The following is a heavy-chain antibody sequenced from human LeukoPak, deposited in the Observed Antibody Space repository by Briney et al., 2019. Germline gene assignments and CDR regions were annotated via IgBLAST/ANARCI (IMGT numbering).Heavy chain of an antibody. CDR2: IYTSGST. Sequence: SETLSLTCTVSGGSISSYYWSWIRQPAGKGLEWIGRIYTSGSTNYNPSLKSRVTMSVDTSKNQFSLKLSSVTAADTAVYCCARQLAAAGTAGLDYWGQGTLVTVSS. D-gene: IGHD6-13*01. CDR3: ARQLAAAGTAGLDY. V-gene: IGHV4-4*07. CDR1: GGSISSYY. J-gene: IGHJ4*02.